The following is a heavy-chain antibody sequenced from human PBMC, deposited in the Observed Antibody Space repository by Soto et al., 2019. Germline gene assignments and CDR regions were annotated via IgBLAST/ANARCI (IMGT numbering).Heavy chain of an antibody. D-gene: IGHD6-13*01. V-gene: IGHV3-23*01. CDR2: ITGRDDRT. J-gene: IGHJ6*02. CDR3: AREQSYNSSWFLPETHNYGMDV. CDR1: GFNLRSYA. Sequence: QPGGSLRLSCAASGFNLRSYALTWVRQAAGKGLEWVSGITGRDDRTYYADSVKGRFTISRDNSKNTLFLQLNSLRAEGTAVYYWAREQSYNSSWFLPETHNYGMDVWGQGTTVTVSS.